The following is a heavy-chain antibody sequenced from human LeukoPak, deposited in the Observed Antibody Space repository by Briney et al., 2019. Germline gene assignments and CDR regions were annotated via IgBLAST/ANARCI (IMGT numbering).Heavy chain of an antibody. CDR3: AREGGIVVVPAAIPHYYYGMDV. J-gene: IGHJ6*02. CDR1: GFTFSSYG. Sequence: GRSLRLSCAASGFTFSSYGMHWVRQAPGKGLEWVAVIWYDGSNKYYADSVKGRFTISRDNSKNTLYLQMNSLRAEVTAVYYCAREGGIVVVPAAIPHYYYGMDVWGQGTTVTVSS. V-gene: IGHV3-33*01. CDR2: IWYDGSNK. D-gene: IGHD2-2*01.